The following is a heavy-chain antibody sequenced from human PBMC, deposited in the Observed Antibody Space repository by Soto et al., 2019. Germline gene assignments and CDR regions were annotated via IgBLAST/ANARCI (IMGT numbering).Heavy chain of an antibody. CDR2: IIPIFGTA. CDR3: SRDLPCSSTRCTYYYGMDV. CDR1: GGTFSSYA. Sequence: QVQLVQSGAEVKKPGSSVKVSCKASGGTFSSYAISWVRQAPGQGLEWMGGIIPIFGTANYAQKFQGRVTITADKSTSTAYMELSSLRSEDTAVYYCSRDLPCSSTRCTYYYGMDVWGQGTTVTVSS. D-gene: IGHD2-2*01. J-gene: IGHJ6*02. V-gene: IGHV1-69*06.